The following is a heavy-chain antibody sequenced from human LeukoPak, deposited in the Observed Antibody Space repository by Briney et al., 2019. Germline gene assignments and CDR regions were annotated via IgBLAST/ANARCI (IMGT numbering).Heavy chain of an antibody. J-gene: IGHJ5*01. CDR2: IYYSGST. CDR1: GGSISSSSYY. D-gene: IGHD5-18*01. Sequence: SETLSLTCTMSGGSISSSSYYWAWNRQPPGKGLEWIGSIYYSGSTYYNPSLQSRVTISVDTSKNQFSLKLSPVTAADTAVYYCARVSRGYNRPNWFDPWGLGTLVTVSS. CDR3: ARVSRGYNRPNWFDP. V-gene: IGHV4-39*01.